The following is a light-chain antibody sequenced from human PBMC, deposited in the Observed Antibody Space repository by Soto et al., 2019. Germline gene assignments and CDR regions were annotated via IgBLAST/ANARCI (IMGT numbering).Light chain of an antibody. J-gene: IGLJ2*01. CDR2: EVS. CDR1: SSDVGGYNY. Sequence: QSVLTQPPSASGSPGQSVTISCTGTSSDVGGYNYVSWYQQHPGKAPKLMIYEVSKRPSGVPDRFSGSKSGNTASLTVSGLQAEDEADYYCSSYAGSNNSDVVFGGGTTVTVL. CDR3: SSYAGSNNSDVV. V-gene: IGLV2-8*01.